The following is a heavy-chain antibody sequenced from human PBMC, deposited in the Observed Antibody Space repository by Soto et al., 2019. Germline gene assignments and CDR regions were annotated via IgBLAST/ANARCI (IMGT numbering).Heavy chain of an antibody. D-gene: IGHD1-7*01. Sequence: QITLKESGPTLVKPTQTLTLTCTFSGFSFSTDGMGVGWIRQPPGKALEWLALIYWDDDKRFSPSQKSRLTITKDGSRNQVVPTLTNMDPADTATYYCAHVYWAASGTRYYFDYWGQGTLVTVSS. J-gene: IGHJ4*02. CDR2: IYWDDDK. CDR3: AHVYWAASGTRYYFDY. V-gene: IGHV2-5*02. CDR1: GFSFSTDGMG.